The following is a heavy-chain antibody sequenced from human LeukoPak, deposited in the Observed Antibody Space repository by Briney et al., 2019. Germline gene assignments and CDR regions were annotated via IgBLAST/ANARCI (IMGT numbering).Heavy chain of an antibody. V-gene: IGHV3-66*02. Sequence: PGGSLRLSCAASGFTVNSNYMSWVRQAPGKGLAGVSVIYSGGSTYYADSVKGRFTISRDNSKNTLYLQMNSLRAEDTAVYYCAKPDDYGDYYYFDYWGQGTLVTVSS. CDR2: IYSGGST. CDR3: AKPDDYGDYYYFDY. CDR1: GFTVNSNY. D-gene: IGHD4-17*01. J-gene: IGHJ4*02.